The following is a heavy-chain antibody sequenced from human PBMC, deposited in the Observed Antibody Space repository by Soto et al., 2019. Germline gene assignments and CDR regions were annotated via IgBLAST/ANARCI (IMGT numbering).Heavy chain of an antibody. J-gene: IGHJ6*02. Sequence: EVQLVESGGGLVQPGGSLRLSCAASGFTFSDHYMDWVRQAPGKGLEWVGRTRNKANSYTTEYAASVKGRFTISRDDSKNSLYLQMNSLKTADTAVYYCAATGLTSYYYYGMDVWGQGTTVTVSS. V-gene: IGHV3-72*01. D-gene: IGHD1-1*01. CDR2: TRNKANSYTT. CDR1: GFTFSDHY. CDR3: AATGLTSYYYYGMDV.